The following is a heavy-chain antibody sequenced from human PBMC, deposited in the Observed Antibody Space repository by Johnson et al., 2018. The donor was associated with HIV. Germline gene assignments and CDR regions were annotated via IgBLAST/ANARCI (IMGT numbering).Heavy chain of an antibody. D-gene: IGHD2-21*01. CDR1: GFTFSSYG. CDR3: ASSYSESDALDI. J-gene: IGHJ3*02. Sequence: QMQLVESGGGVVQPGRSLRLSCAASGFTFSSYGMHWVRQAPGKGLESVAVIWYDGSNKYYEDSVTGRFTISRDNSKNTLYLQMNSLRVEDTAVYYGASSYSESDALDIWGQGTMVTVSS. V-gene: IGHV3-33*01. CDR2: IWYDGSNK.